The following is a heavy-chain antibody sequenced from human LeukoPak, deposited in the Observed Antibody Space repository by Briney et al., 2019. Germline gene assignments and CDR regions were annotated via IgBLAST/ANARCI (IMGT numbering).Heavy chain of an antibody. V-gene: IGHV3-23*01. D-gene: IGHD3-16*01. CDR3: AKVTYDYVWGSYES. CDR1: GFTFRSYA. J-gene: IGHJ4*02. CDR2: LSGSGDST. Sequence: PGGSLRLSCVASGFTFRSYAMSWVRQAPGKGLEWVSALSGSGDSTYYADSVKGRFTISRDNSKNTVYLQMNGLRAEDTAVYYCAKVTYDYVWGSYESWGEGTLVTVSS.